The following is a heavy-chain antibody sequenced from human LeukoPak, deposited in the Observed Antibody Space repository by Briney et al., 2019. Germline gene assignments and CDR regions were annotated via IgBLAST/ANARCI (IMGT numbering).Heavy chain of an antibody. CDR1: GFTFSSYG. D-gene: IGHD2-15*01. CDR3: AKVLCSGGSCYSYNWFDP. CDR2: ISYDGSNK. J-gene: IGHJ5*02. V-gene: IGHV3-30*18. Sequence: GGSLRLSCAASGFTFSSYGMHWVRQAPGKGLEWVAVISYDGSNKYYADSVRGRFTISRDNSKNTLYLQMNSLRAEDTAVYYCAKVLCSGGSCYSYNWFDPWGQGTLVTVSS.